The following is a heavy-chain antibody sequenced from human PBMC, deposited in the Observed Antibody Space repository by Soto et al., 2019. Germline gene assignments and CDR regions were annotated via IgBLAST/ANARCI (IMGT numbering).Heavy chain of an antibody. CDR1: GGSISGYY. J-gene: IGHJ4*02. CDR2: SYDTGST. CDR3: AREQWLVRGVFDY. V-gene: IGHV4-59*01. Sequence: QVQLQESGPGLVKPSETLSLTCSVSGGSISGYYWSWIRQPPGKGLEWIGYSYDTGSTKDNPSLKSRVTISIDTSKNQFSLRLSSVTAADTAVYYCAREQWLVRGVFDYWGQGTLVTVSS. D-gene: IGHD6-19*01.